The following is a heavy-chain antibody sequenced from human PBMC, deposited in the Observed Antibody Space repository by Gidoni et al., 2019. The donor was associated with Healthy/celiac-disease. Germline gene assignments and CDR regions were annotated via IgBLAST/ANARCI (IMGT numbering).Heavy chain of an antibody. J-gene: IGHJ4*02. V-gene: IGHV3-30*18. CDR1: GFTFSSYV. D-gene: IGHD3-10*01. CDR2: ISYDGSKK. Sequence: QVQLVESGGGVVQPGRSLRLSCAASGFTFSSYVMHWVRQAPGKGREWVAVISYDGSKKYYIDSVTGRFTISRDNPKTTLYLQMNSLRAEAPAVYYCAKDSGEGFGDFPYWGQGTLVTVSS. CDR3: AKDSGEGFGDFPY.